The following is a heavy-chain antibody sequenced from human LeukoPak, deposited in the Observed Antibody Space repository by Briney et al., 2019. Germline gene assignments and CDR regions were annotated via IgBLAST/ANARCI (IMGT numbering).Heavy chain of an antibody. CDR2: ISNSGGRT. J-gene: IGHJ4*02. CDR1: GFTFNTYA. D-gene: IGHD5-12*01. V-gene: IGHV3-23*01. CDR3: AKDRIGGGYSAYEPFDY. Sequence: GGSLRLSCAASGFTFNTYAMGWVRQAPGRGLDWVSYISNSGGRTYYADSVKGRFTSHRDNSKNTLYLQMNSLSAEDTAVYYCAKDRIGGGYSAYEPFDYWGQGTLVTVSS.